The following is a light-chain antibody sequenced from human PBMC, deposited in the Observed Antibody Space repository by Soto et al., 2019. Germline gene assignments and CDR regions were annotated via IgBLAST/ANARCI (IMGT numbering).Light chain of an antibody. CDR1: SNDVGDYNY. Sequence: QSALTQPPSASGSPGQSVTISCTGTSNDVGDYNYVSWYQQHPGKAPKLMIYEVNKRPSGVPDRFSGSKSGNTASLTVSGLQAEDEADYYCASHAGRKTIIFGGGTKLTVL. CDR3: ASHAGRKTII. J-gene: IGLJ2*01. CDR2: EVN. V-gene: IGLV2-8*01.